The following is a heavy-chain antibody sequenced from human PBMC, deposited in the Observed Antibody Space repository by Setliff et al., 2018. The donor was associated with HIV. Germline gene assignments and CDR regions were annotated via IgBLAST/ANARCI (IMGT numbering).Heavy chain of an antibody. Sequence: GGSLRLSCAGSGFTFSDAWITWVRQAPGKGLEWLGRIKSKIDGETTDYAAPVKGRFTISRDDSKNTLYLEMNNLKTEDTAVYYCTTEDPWLRFGHWGQGTLVTVSS. J-gene: IGHJ5*02. CDR2: IKSKIDGETT. CDR3: TTEDPWLRFGH. CDR1: GFTFSDAW. V-gene: IGHV3-15*01. D-gene: IGHD5-12*01.